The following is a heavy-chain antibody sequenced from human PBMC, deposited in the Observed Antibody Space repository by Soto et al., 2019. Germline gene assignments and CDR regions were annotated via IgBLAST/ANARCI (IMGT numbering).Heavy chain of an antibody. D-gene: IGHD4-4*01. CDR3: AKDPRGRSKVTMGYYYGMDV. Sequence: GGSLRLSCAASGFTFSSYAMSWVRQAPGKGLEWVSAISGSGGSTYYADSVKGRFTISRDNSKNTLYLQMNSLRAEDTAVYYCAKDPRGRSKVTMGYYYGMDVWGQGTTVTVSS. J-gene: IGHJ6*02. CDR1: GFTFSSYA. CDR2: ISGSGGST. V-gene: IGHV3-23*01.